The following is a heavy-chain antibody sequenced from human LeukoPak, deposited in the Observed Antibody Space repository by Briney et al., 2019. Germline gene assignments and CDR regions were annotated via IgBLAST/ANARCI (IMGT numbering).Heavy chain of an antibody. Sequence: PGGSLRLSCEASGFTFSSYSMTWVRQAPGKGHEWVSVISSSGGVTHYADPVRGRFTISRDNSKNTLYLQMNSLRAEDTALYYCAKYRYDSSGGRNFDYWGQGILVTVSS. CDR3: AKYRYDSSGGRNFDY. V-gene: IGHV3-23*01. D-gene: IGHD3-22*01. CDR1: GFTFSSYS. CDR2: ISSSGGVT. J-gene: IGHJ4*02.